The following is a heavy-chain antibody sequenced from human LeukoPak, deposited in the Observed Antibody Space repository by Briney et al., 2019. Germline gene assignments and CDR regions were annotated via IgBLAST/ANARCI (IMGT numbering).Heavy chain of an antibody. CDR2: MTGSGTTT. CDR1: GFTFSDFS. CDR3: RAQRSGFPHVDH. D-gene: IGHD3-3*01. V-gene: IGHV3-23*01. Sequence: GGSLTLSCAASGFTFSDFSKSWVRPVSRKGLDFVSIMTGSGTTTYYIESVKGRFTISRDNSKNTVYLQMNSLTAGDSALYYCRAQRSGFPHVDHWGQGTHVTVSS. J-gene: IGHJ4*02.